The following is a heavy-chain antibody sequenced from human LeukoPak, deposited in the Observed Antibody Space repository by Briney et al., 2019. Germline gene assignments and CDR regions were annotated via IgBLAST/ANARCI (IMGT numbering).Heavy chain of an antibody. V-gene: IGHV4-59*01. CDR1: GGSISSYY. CDR3: AISGSYFDAFDI. CDR2: IYYSGST. J-gene: IGHJ3*02. Sequence: SETLSLTCTVSGGSISSYYWSWIRQPPGKGLEWIGYIYYSGSTNYNPSLKSRVTISVDTSKDQFSLKLSSVTAADTAVYYCAISGSYFDAFDIWGQGTMVTVSS. D-gene: IGHD1-26*01.